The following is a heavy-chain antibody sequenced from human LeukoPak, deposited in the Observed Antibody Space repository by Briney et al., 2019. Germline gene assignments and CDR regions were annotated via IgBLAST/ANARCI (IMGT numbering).Heavy chain of an antibody. Sequence: PGGSLRLSCAASGFSVTSHGMHWVRQAPGKGLEWVALIYSDGTYSYYADSVRGRFTISRDISKNTVYLQMNSLRPEDTAVYFCAKDKGNYGYDYWGQGTLVTVSS. CDR3: AKDKGNYGYDY. D-gene: IGHD5-24*01. CDR1: GFSVTSHG. V-gene: IGHV3-30*18. J-gene: IGHJ4*02. CDR2: IYSDGTYS.